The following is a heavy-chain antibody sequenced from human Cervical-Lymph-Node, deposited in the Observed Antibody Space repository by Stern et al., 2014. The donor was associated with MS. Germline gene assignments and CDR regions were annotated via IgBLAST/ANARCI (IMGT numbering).Heavy chain of an antibody. J-gene: IGHJ5*02. Sequence: QLQLQESGQGLVKPSETLSLTCTVSGVSIRDYYWSWIRQPPGKGLQWIGYIYNSGGTKYNPSLKSRVTISIDTSTKEFSLKLRSVTAADTAVYYCARHYDSTGYGRENWFDPWGQGTLVTVSS. CDR2: IYNSGGT. V-gene: IGHV4-59*01. CDR3: ARHYDSTGYGRENWFDP. CDR1: GVSIRDYY. D-gene: IGHD3-22*01.